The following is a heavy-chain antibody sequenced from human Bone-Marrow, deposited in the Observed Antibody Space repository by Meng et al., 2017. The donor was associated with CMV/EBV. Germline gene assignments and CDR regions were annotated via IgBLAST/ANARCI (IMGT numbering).Heavy chain of an antibody. Sequence: SGPTLVQPPQTLTLTCTFSGFSLRTSGVGVGWIRQPPGKALEWLALIYWNDDKRYSPSLKSRLTITKDTSKNQVVLTMTNMDPVDTATYYCAHKLRYFDYWGQGTLVTVSS. CDR1: GFSLRTSGVG. V-gene: IGHV2-5*01. CDR3: AHKLRYFDY. J-gene: IGHJ4*02. CDR2: IYWNDDK. D-gene: IGHD3-16*01.